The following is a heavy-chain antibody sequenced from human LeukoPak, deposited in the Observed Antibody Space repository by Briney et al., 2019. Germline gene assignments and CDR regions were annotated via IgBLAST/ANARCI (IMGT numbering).Heavy chain of an antibody. V-gene: IGHV3-21*03. J-gene: IGHJ4*02. CDR2: IISSGSYI. CDR1: GFTFSSYT. Sequence: GGSLRLSCAASGFTFSSYTMNWVRQAPGKGLEWVSSIISSGSYIYYADSVKGRFTISRDNAKNSLYLQMNSLRAEDTAVYYCARDFGGYCRSSNCYLGWLDYWGQGTLVTVSS. CDR3: ARDFGGYCRSSNCYLGWLDY. D-gene: IGHD2-2*01.